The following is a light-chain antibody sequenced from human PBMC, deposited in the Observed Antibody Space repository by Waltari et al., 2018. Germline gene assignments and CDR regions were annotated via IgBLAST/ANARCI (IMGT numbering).Light chain of an antibody. CDR3: QEFNSFSPFT. CDR1: QSINTW. Sequence: DIQMTQSHSTLSAAVGDRVPITCRASQSINTWLAWYQQRPGKAPNLLIYDASSLKSGVPSRFSGSGSGTEFTLTISSLQPDDFATYFCQEFNSFSPFTFGPGTRLEIK. CDR2: DAS. V-gene: IGKV1-5*01. J-gene: IGKJ2*01.